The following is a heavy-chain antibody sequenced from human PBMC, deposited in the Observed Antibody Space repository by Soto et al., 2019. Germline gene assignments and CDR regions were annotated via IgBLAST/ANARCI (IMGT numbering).Heavy chain of an antibody. J-gene: IGHJ3*01. Sequence: ASVKVSCKASGYSFTRYAIKWVRQAPGQGLEWMGWINCGNGNTKYSQKLQGRLTITSDTSASTAYMELSSLRSEDTAVYFCAREQDSWSLYAFDLWGQGTMVTVS. CDR2: INCGNGNT. CDR1: GYSFTRYA. V-gene: IGHV1-3*01. CDR3: AREQDSWSLYAFDL.